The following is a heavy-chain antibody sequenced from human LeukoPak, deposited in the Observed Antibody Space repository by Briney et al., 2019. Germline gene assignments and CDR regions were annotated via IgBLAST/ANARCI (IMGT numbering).Heavy chain of an antibody. CDR3: AREWYSSSWLYFAY. CDR1: GGSISSYY. CDR2: IYTSGST. V-gene: IGHV4-4*07. D-gene: IGHD6-13*01. Sequence: SETLSLTCTVSGGSISSYYWSWIRQPAGKGLEWIGRIYTSGSTNYNPSLKSRVTMSVDTSKNQFSLKLSSVTAADTAVYYCAREWYSSSWLYFAYWGQGTLVTVSS. J-gene: IGHJ4*02.